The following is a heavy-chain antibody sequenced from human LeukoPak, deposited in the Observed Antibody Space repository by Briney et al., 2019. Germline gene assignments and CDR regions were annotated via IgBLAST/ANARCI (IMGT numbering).Heavy chain of an antibody. V-gene: IGHV1-18*01. CDR1: GYTFSNFV. CDR2: ISAYNGNT. D-gene: IGHD3-10*01. CDR3: ARVGRGITMVRGQIDP. Sequence: ASVKVSCKASGYTFSNFVINWVRQAPGQGLEWMGWISAYNGNTNYAQRLQGRVTMTTDTSTSTAYMELRSLRSDDSAVYYCARVGRGITMVRGQIDPWGQGTLVTVSS. J-gene: IGHJ5*02.